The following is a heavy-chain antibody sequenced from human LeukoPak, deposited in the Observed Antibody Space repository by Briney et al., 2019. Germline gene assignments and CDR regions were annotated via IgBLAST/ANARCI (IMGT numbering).Heavy chain of an antibody. Sequence: GGTLRLSCAASGFTFSSYGMSWVRQAPGKGLEWVSAISGSGGSTYYADSVKGRFTISRDNSKNTLYLQMNSLRAEDTAVYYCARTMVRGVFDAFDIWGQGTMVTVSS. V-gene: IGHV3-23*01. CDR2: ISGSGGST. CDR1: GFTFSSYG. J-gene: IGHJ3*02. D-gene: IGHD3-10*01. CDR3: ARTMVRGVFDAFDI.